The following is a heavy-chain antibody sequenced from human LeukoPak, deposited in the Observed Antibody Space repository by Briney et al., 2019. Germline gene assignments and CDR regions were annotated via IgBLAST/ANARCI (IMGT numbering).Heavy chain of an antibody. Sequence: ASVKVSCKASGYTFTSYYMHWVRQAPGQGLEWMGIINPSGGSTSYAQKFQGRVTVTRDTSTSTVYMELSSLRSEDTAVYYCARGATRYCGGDCYHIDPWGQGTLVTVSS. CDR2: INPSGGST. D-gene: IGHD2-21*02. CDR3: ARGATRYCGGDCYHIDP. J-gene: IGHJ5*02. V-gene: IGHV1-46*01. CDR1: GYTFTSYY.